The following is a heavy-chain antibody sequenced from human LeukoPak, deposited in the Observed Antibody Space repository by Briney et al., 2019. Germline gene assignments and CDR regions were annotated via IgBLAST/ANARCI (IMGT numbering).Heavy chain of an antibody. J-gene: IGHJ4*02. CDR3: ARLNPQVGATYFDY. CDR2: IYYSGST. V-gene: IGHV4-39*01. CDR1: GGSISSSSYY. Sequence: SETLSLTCTVSGGSISSSSYYWGWIRQPPGKGPEWIGSIYYSGSTYYNPSLKSRVTISVDTSKNQFSLKLSSVTAADTAVYYCARLNPQVGATYFDYWGQGTLVTVSS. D-gene: IGHD1-26*01.